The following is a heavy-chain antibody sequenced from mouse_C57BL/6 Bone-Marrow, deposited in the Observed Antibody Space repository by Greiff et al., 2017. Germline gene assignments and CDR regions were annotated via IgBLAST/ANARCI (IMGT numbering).Heavy chain of an antibody. J-gene: IGHJ3*01. Sequence: EVKVEESGGGLVQPGGSMKLSCVASGFTFLHYLMNWVRQSPEKGLEWVAQIRLKSDNYATHYAESVKGRFTISRDDSKSSVYLQMNNLRAEDTGIYYCTKTSLAYWGQGTLVTVSA. CDR2: IRLKSDNYAT. CDR3: TKTSLAY. CDR1: GFTFLHYL. V-gene: IGHV6-3*01.